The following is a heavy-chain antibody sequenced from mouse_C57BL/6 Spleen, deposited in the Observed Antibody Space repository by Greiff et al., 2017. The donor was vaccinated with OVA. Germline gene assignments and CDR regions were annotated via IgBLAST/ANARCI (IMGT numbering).Heavy chain of an antibody. J-gene: IGHJ3*01. D-gene: IGHD1-1*01. Sequence: EVQLQQSGAELVRPGASVKLSCTASGFNIKDDYMHWVKQRPEQGLEWIGWIDPENGDTEYASKFQGKATITADTSSNTAYLQLSSLTSEDTAVYYCTDYGSSPFAYWGQGTLVTVSA. CDR3: TDYGSSPFAY. CDR2: IDPENGDT. V-gene: IGHV14-4*01. CDR1: GFNIKDDY.